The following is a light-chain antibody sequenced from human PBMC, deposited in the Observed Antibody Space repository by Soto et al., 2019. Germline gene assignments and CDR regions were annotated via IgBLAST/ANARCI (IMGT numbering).Light chain of an antibody. CDR3: QHHNSYSQT. V-gene: IGKV1-5*01. CDR1: QSIRHY. Sequence: DIQMTQSPPTLSASVGDRVTITCRASQSIRHYLAWYQQMPGKAPKLLIYGASTLQSGVPSRFSGSGSGTEFTLTISSLQPDDFGTYFCQHHNSYSQTFGQGPNVDIK. CDR2: GAS. J-gene: IGKJ1*01.